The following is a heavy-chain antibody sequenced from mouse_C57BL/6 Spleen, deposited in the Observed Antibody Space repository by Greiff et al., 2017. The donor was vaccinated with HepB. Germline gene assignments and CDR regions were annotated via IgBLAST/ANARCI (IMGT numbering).Heavy chain of an antibody. CDR1: GFSLTSYG. CDR2: IWGVGST. CDR3: ARQLRPPDYAMDY. D-gene: IGHD3-2*02. V-gene: IGHV2-6*01. J-gene: IGHJ4*01. Sequence: VQVVESGPGLVAPSQSLSITCTVSGFSLTSYGVDWVRQSPGKGLEWLGVIWGVGSTNYNSALKSRLSISKDNSKSQVFLKMNSLQTDDTAMYYCARQLRPPDYAMDYWGQGTSVTVSS.